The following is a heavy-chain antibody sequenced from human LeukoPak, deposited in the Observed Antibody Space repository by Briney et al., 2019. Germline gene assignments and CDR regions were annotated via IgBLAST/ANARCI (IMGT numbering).Heavy chain of an antibody. CDR3: AREGSSWYSALTRLRGWFDP. J-gene: IGHJ5*02. CDR1: GGSFSGYY. D-gene: IGHD6-13*01. CDR2: INHSGST. Sequence: TSETLSLTCAVYGGSFSGYYWSWIRQPPGKGLEWIGEINHSGSTNYNPSLKSRVTISVDTSKNQFSLKLSSVTAADTAVYYCAREGSSWYSALTRLRGWFDPWGQGTLVTVSS. V-gene: IGHV4-34*01.